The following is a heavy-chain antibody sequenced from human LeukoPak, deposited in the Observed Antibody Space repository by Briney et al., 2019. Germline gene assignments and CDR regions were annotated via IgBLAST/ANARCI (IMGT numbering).Heavy chain of an antibody. Sequence: GGSLRLSCAASGFTFSNYGIHWVRQAPGKGLEWVAFIRYDGSNKYYADSVKGRFTISIDNSKNTLYLQMNSLRPEDTAVYYCAKGFTGSYCYMDVWGKGTTVTVSS. V-gene: IGHV3-30*02. CDR2: IRYDGSNK. D-gene: IGHD1-14*01. CDR1: GFTFSNYG. CDR3: AKGFTGSYCYMDV. J-gene: IGHJ6*03.